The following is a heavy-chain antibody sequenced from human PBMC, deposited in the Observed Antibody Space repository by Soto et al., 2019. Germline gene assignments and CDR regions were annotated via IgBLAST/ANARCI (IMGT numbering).Heavy chain of an antibody. D-gene: IGHD3-3*01. CDR3: ARTASYYDFWSGYPQDFDY. J-gene: IGHJ4*02. CDR1: RGTFSSYA. CDR2: IIPIFGTA. V-gene: IGHV1-69*01. Sequence: QVQLVQSGAEVKKPGSSVKVSCKASRGTFSSYAISWVRQAPGQGLEWMGGIIPIFGTANYAQKFQGRVTITADESTSTAYMELSSLRSEDTAVYYCARTASYYDFWSGYPQDFDYWGQGTLVTVSS.